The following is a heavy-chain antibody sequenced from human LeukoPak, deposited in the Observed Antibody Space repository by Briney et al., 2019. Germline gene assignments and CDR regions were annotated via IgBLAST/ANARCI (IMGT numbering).Heavy chain of an antibody. V-gene: IGHV5-10-1*01. J-gene: IGHJ4*02. CDR1: GYSFTSCW. CDR3: ATFHYDILTGYSLFDY. Sequence: GESLKISCKGSGYSFTSCWISWVRQMPGKGLEWMGRIDPSDSYTNYSPSFQGHVTISADKSISTAYLQWSSLKASDTAMYYCATFHYDILTGYSLFDYWGQGTLVTVSS. CDR2: IDPSDSYT. D-gene: IGHD3-9*01.